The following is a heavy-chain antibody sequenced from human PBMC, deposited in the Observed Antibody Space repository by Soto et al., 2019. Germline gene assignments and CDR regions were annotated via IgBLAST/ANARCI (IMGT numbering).Heavy chain of an antibody. Sequence: QVQLQQWGAGLLKPSETLSLTCAVYGGSFSGYYXXWIRXXXGKGLEWIGEINHSGSTNYNPSLKSRVTISVDTSKNQFSLKLSSVTAADTAVYYCARGHYGDYILNYWGQGTLVTVSS. CDR1: GGSFSGYY. J-gene: IGHJ4*02. V-gene: IGHV4-34*01. D-gene: IGHD4-17*01. CDR2: INHSGST. CDR3: ARGHYGDYILNY.